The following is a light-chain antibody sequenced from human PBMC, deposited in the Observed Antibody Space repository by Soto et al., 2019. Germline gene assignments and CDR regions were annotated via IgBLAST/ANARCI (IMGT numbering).Light chain of an antibody. V-gene: IGKV3-15*01. CDR1: QSVNSH. CDR3: QQYNNWPGT. Sequence: IVMTQSPATLPVSPGERATLSCRTSQSVNSHLAWYQHKPGQAPRLLIYGASSRATGIPIRFSGSGSGTEFTLTIDSLQSEDFAIYFFQQYNNWPGTFGGGTKVDIK. J-gene: IGKJ4*01. CDR2: GAS.